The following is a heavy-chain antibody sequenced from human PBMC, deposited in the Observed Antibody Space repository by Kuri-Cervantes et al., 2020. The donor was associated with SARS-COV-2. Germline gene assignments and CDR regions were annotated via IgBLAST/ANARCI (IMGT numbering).Heavy chain of an antibody. D-gene: IGHD2-2*01. J-gene: IGHJ6*02. CDR1: GFTFSSYA. CDR3: ARDPGFSSTSHYYYYYGMDV. V-gene: IGHV3-30*07. Sequence: GESLKISCAASGFTFSSYAMHWVRQAPGKGLERVAVISYDGSNKYYADSVKGRFTISRDNAKNSLYLQMNSLRAEDTAVYYCARDPGFSSTSHYYYYYGMDVWGQGTTVTVSS. CDR2: ISYDGSNK.